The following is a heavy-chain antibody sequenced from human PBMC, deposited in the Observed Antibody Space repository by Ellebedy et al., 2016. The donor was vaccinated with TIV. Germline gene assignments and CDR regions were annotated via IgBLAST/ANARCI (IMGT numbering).Heavy chain of an antibody. Sequence: GGSLRLXXAASGLTFSSYSMNWVRQAPGKGLEWVSSISSSSSYIYYADSVKGRFTISRDNAKNSLYLQMNSLRAEDTAVYYCARVRYGGYVAYWGQGTLVTVSS. J-gene: IGHJ4*02. CDR1: GLTFSSYS. D-gene: IGHD1-26*01. V-gene: IGHV3-21*01. CDR3: ARVRYGGYVAY. CDR2: ISSSSSYI.